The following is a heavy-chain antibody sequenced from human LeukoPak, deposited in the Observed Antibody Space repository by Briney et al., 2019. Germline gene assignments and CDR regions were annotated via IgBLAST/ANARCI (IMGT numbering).Heavy chain of an antibody. CDR3: ASTHLFAAMTTVTTWGFDP. D-gene: IGHD4-17*01. J-gene: IGHJ5*02. Sequence: SETLSLTCAVYGGSFSGYYWSWIRQPPGKGLEGIGEINHSGSTNYNPSLKSRVTISVDTSKNQVSLKLSSVTAADTAVYYCASTHLFAAMTTVTTWGFDPWGQGTLVTVSS. CDR2: INHSGST. CDR1: GGSFSGYY. V-gene: IGHV4-34*01.